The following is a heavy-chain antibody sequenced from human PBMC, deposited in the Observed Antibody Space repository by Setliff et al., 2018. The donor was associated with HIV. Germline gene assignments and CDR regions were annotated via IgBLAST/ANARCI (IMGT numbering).Heavy chain of an antibody. CDR1: GGSFNSDYYF. V-gene: IGHV4-39*07. D-gene: IGHD2-21*02. J-gene: IGHJ4*02. CDR2: ISYDGNT. CDR3: ARENNNWRRLWGY. Sequence: SETLSLTCTISGGSFNSDYYFWGWIRQSPGKGLEWIATISYDGNTYYNPTLRTQLTISSAPAQNQFSLTMTSLTAADTAVYFCARENNNWRRLWGYWGQGTRVTVSS.